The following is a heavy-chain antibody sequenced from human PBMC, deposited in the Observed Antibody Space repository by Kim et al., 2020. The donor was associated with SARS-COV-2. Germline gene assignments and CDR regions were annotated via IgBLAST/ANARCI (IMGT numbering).Heavy chain of an antibody. Sequence: ASVKVSCKASGYTLTSYGISWVRQAPGQGLEWMGWISAYNGNTNYAQKLQGRVTMTTDTSTSTAYMELRSLRSDDTAVYYCALTAIVVVREGWFDPWGQGTLVTVSS. CDR1: GYTLTSYG. J-gene: IGHJ5*02. CDR3: ALTAIVVVREGWFDP. D-gene: IGHD3-22*01. V-gene: IGHV1-18*01. CDR2: ISAYNGNT.